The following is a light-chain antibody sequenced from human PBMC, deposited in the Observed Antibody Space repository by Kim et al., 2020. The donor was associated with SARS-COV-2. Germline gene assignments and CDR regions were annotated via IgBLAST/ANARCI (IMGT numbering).Light chain of an antibody. Sequence: EIVLTQSPGTLSSSPGERVILLCGASQSVRNNYVAWYQQKPGQPPRLLISGASSRATGIPDRFSGSGSGTDFTLTISRLDPEDFAVYYCQQYGNSPRTFGQGTKVDIK. V-gene: IGKV3-20*01. CDR3: QQYGNSPRT. CDR1: QSVRNNY. J-gene: IGKJ1*01. CDR2: GAS.